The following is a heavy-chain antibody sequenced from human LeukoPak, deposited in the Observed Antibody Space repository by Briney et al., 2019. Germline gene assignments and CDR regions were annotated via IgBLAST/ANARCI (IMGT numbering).Heavy chain of an antibody. CDR2: ISSSGNPI. V-gene: IGHV3-48*03. D-gene: IGHD6-13*01. J-gene: IGHJ3*02. CDR1: GFTFSSYE. Sequence: GGSLRLSCAAPGFTFSSYEMHWVRQAPRKGLEWLSYISSSGNPIKYADSVKGRFTISRDNARNSLYLQMNNLRPEDTALYYCVRGGYDIWGQGTVVTVSS. CDR3: VRGGYDI.